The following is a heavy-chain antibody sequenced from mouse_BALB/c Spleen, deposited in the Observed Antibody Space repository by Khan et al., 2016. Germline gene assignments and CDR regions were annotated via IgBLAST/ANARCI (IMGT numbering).Heavy chain of an antibody. CDR2: ISDGGSYT. D-gene: IGHD2-14*01. Sequence: EVELVESGGGLVKPGGSLKLSCAASGFTFSDYYMYWVRQTPEKRLEWVATISDGGSYTYYPDSVKGRFTISRDNAKNNLYLQMSSLKSEDTALYYCAGDDRWVAYWGQGTLVTVSA. CDR3: AGDDRWVAY. J-gene: IGHJ3*01. CDR1: GFTFSDYY. V-gene: IGHV5-4*02.